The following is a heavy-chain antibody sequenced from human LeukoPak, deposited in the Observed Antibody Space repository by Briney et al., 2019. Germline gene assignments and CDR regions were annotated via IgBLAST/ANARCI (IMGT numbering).Heavy chain of an antibody. D-gene: IGHD6-6*01. J-gene: IGHJ4*01. V-gene: IGHV3-23*01. CDR1: GFTFSSYA. Sequence: GGSLRLSCVASGFTFSSYAMSWVRQAPGKGLEWVSAITYSGGDTYHADSVKGRLTISRDNSKNTLYLQMNSLRPDDTALYYCAKGSSSSRPYYFDNWVHGSLVTVPS. CDR2: ITYSGGDT. CDR3: AKGSSSSRPYYFDN.